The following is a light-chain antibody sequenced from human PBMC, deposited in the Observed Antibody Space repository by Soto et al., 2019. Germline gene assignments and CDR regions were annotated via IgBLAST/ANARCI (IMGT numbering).Light chain of an antibody. CDR2: DAS. CDR3: QQGLT. CDR1: QTISRW. J-gene: IGKJ4*01. V-gene: IGKV1-5*01. Sequence: DVRLTQTPATVSASVGEEVTITCRASQTISRWLAWYQQKPGRAPKLLIYDASTLESGVPSRFSGSGSETEFTLTISRLQPDDFATYFCQQGLTFGGRTKVDI.